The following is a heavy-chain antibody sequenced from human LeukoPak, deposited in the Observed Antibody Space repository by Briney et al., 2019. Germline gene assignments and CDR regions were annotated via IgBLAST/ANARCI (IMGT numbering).Heavy chain of an antibody. J-gene: IGHJ6*03. CDR2: VYYSGST. Sequence: SETLSLTCTVSGGSITNYYWSWIRQTPGEGLEWIAYVYYSGSTNYNPSLNPSLKSRVTISVDTSKNHFSLRLSSVTAADTAVYFCSRGPPGYCSSNTTCNWRYMDVWGKGTTVTVSS. V-gene: IGHV4-59*01. CDR3: SRGPPGYCSSNTTCNWRYMDV. CDR1: GGSITNYY. D-gene: IGHD2-2*03.